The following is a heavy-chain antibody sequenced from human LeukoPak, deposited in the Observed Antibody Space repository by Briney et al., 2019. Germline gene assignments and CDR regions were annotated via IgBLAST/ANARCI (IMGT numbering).Heavy chain of an antibody. CDR1: GFTFSSYS. D-gene: IGHD3-9*01. CDR2: ISYGTFYI. V-gene: IGHV3-21*01. CDR3: ARDAYYDILTGYYTNHDAFDI. Sequence: GGSLRLSCAASGFTFSSYSMNWVRQAPGKGLEWVSSISYGTFYIYYADSVKGRFTISRDNAKNSLYLQMNSLRAEDTAVYYCARDAYYDILTGYYTNHDAFDIWGQGTMVTVSS. J-gene: IGHJ3*02.